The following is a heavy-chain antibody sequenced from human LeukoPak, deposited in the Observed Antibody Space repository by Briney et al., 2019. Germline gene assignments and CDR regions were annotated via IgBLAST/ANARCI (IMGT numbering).Heavy chain of an antibody. D-gene: IGHD3-10*01. CDR2: IWYDGSNK. CDR3: ARDLSWFGELDY. J-gene: IGHJ4*02. V-gene: IGHV3-33*01. Sequence: GGSLRLSCAASGFTFSSYGMHWVRQAPGKGLEWVAVIWYDGSNKYYADSVKGRFTISRDNSKNTLYLQMNSLRAEDTAVYYCARDLSWFGELDYWGQGTLVTVSS. CDR1: GFTFSSYG.